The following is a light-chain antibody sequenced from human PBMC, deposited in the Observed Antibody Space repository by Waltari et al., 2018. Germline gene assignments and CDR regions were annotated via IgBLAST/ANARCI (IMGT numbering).Light chain of an antibody. Sequence: QSALTQPASVSGSPGQSLTISCPGSSNDVRGYDFYPWYQQHPGKAPKLIIYDVSDPPSGVSNRFSGSKSGNTASLTISGLQAEDEAGYYCSSYRDSSTRIFGGGTKLTVL. J-gene: IGLJ2*01. CDR3: SSYRDSSTRI. CDR2: DVS. CDR1: SNDVRGYDF. V-gene: IGLV2-14*03.